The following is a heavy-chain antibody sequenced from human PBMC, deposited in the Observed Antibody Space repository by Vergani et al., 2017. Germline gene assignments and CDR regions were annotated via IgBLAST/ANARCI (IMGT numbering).Heavy chain of an antibody. CDR1: GGSFSGYY. CDR3: ARDSLIRYFDWLWPSDAFDI. Sequence: QVQLQQWGAGLLKPSETLSLTCAVYGGSFSGYYWSWIRQPPGKGLEWIGEINHSGSTNYNPSLKSRVTISVDTSKSQFSLKLSSVTAADTAVYYCARDSLIRYFDWLWPSDAFDIWGQGTMVTVSS. CDR2: INHSGST. V-gene: IGHV4-34*01. J-gene: IGHJ3*02. D-gene: IGHD3-9*01.